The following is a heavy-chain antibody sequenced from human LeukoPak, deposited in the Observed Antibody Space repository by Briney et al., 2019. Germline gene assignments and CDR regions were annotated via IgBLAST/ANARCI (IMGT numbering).Heavy chain of an antibody. D-gene: IGHD6-6*01. J-gene: IGHJ4*02. CDR3: ARADSNIAARRIGFDY. V-gene: IGHV3-21*01. Sequence: GGSLRLSCAASGFTFSSYTMTWVRQAPGKGLEWVSSISRSSIYKYYADSLKGRFTISRDNAKNSLYLQMNSLRAGDTALYYCARADSNIAARRIGFDYWGQGTLVTVSS. CDR1: GFTFSSYT. CDR2: ISRSSIYK.